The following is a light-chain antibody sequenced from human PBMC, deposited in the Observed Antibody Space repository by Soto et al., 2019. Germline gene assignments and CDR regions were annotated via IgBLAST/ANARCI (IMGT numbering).Light chain of an antibody. J-gene: IGLJ3*02. V-gene: IGLV2-14*01. CDR3: SSYTTSLTLV. CDR1: SSDIGAYHY. Sequence: QSALTQPASVSGSPGQSITISCTGTSSDIGAYHYVSWYQQHPGKAPKLLIYGLTNRPSGVSNRFSGSKSGNTASLTISGLQAEDDADYYCSSYTTSLTLVFGGGTKVTVL. CDR2: GLT.